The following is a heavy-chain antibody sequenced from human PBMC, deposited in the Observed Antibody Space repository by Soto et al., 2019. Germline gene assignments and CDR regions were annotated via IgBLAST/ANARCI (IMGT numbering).Heavy chain of an antibody. D-gene: IGHD6-13*01. J-gene: IGHJ4*02. V-gene: IGHV3-48*02. CDR3: ARNIAAAGISFDY. Sequence: EVQLVESGGGLVQRGGSLRLSCAASGFTFSIYSMNWVRQAPGKGLEWISYISTGSGTINYADSVRGRFTISRDNARNSQYLQINCLIDEDTAVYYCARNIAAAGISFDYWGQGCLVTVYS. CDR1: GFTFSIYS. CDR2: ISTGSGTI.